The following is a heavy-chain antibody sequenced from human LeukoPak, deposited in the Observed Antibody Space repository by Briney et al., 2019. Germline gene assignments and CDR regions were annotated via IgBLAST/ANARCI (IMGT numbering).Heavy chain of an antibody. J-gene: IGHJ5*02. CDR3: ARAGGGSLNNWFVP. CDR2: ISSSSSTI. Sequence: GGSLRLSCAASGFTFSSYEMNWVRQAPGKGLEWISYISSSSSTIYYADSVKGRFTISRDNAKNSLYLQMNSLRGEDTAVYYCARAGGGSLNNWFVPWGQGTLVTVSS. CDR1: GFTFSSYE. V-gene: IGHV3-48*01. D-gene: IGHD1-26*01.